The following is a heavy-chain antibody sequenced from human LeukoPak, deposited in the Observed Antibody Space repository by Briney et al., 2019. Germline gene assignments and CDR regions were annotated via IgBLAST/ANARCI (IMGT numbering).Heavy chain of an antibody. V-gene: IGHV1-46*01. CDR3: ARGRGRRDGYVDY. Sequence: ASVKVSCKASGYTFTSCYMHWVRQAPGQGLKWMGIINPSGGSTSYAQKFQGRVTMTRDMSTSTVYMELSSLRSEDTAVYYCARGRGRRDGYVDYWGQGTLVTVSS. CDR2: INPSGGST. D-gene: IGHD5-24*01. CDR1: GYTFTSCY. J-gene: IGHJ4*02.